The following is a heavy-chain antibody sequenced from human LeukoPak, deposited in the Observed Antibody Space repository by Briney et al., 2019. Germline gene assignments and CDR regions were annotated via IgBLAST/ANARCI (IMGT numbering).Heavy chain of an antibody. CDR2: ISSSSGYI. Sequence: PGGSLRLSCAASGFTFSSYSMNWVRQAPGKGLEWVSSISSSSGYIYYADSVKGRFTISRDNAKNSLYLQMDSLRVEDTAVYYCARGWGTNTYRYLDYWGQGTLVTVSS. CDR3: ARGWGTNTYRYLDY. J-gene: IGHJ4*02. D-gene: IGHD3-16*01. CDR1: GFTFSSYS. V-gene: IGHV3-21*01.